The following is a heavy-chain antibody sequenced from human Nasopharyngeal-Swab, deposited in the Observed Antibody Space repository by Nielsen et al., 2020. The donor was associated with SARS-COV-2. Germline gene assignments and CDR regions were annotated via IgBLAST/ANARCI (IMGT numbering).Heavy chain of an antibody. CDR1: GFTFSSYG. J-gene: IGHJ4*02. Sequence: GESLKISCAASGFTFSSYGMHWVRQAPGKGLEWVAVIWYDGNNKYYADSVKGRFTISRDNSKNTLYLQMNSLRAEDTAVYYCARDSEVAYCGGDCYLDYWGQGTLVTVSP. CDR2: IWYDGNNK. V-gene: IGHV3-33*01. CDR3: ARDSEVAYCGGDCYLDY. D-gene: IGHD2-21*02.